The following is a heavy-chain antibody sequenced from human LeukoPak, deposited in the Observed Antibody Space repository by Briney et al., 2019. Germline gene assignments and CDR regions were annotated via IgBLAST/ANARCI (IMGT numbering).Heavy chain of an antibody. CDR2: MNPNSGNT. CDR1: GYTFTSCD. Sequence: GASVKVSCKASGYTFTSCDINRVRQATGQGLEWMGWMNPNSGNTGYAQKFQGRVTMTRNTSISTAYMELSSLRSEDTAVYYCARGHPHYYDSSGYANWGQGTLVTVSS. V-gene: IGHV1-8*01. CDR3: ARGHPHYYDSSGYAN. J-gene: IGHJ4*02. D-gene: IGHD3-22*01.